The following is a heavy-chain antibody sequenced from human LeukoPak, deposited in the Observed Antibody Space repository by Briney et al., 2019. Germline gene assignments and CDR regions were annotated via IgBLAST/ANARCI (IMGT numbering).Heavy chain of an antibody. J-gene: IGHJ6*03. Sequence: GGSLRLSCVASGFTFDDYGMSWVRQAPGKGLEWVSGINWNGGSTGYADSVKGRFTISRDNAKNSLYLQMNSLRAEDTALYYCARSLTTGGYYYMDVWGKGTTVTVSS. CDR1: GFTFDDYG. CDR2: INWNGGST. V-gene: IGHV3-20*04. CDR3: ARSLTTGGYYYMDV. D-gene: IGHD4-17*01.